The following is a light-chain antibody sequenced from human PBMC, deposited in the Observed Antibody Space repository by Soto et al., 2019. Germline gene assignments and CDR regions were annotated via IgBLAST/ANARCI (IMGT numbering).Light chain of an antibody. V-gene: IGKV1-5*03. J-gene: IGKJ2*01. CDR1: QTISDW. Sequence: DIQMTQSPSTLSVSVGDRVTITCRASQTISDWLACYQQKPGKAPKLLIYKTSSLESGVPSSFSGSGSGTEFTLTINSLQPDDFATYYCQQYKTYYTFGQGTKLEIK. CDR2: KTS. CDR3: QQYKTYYT.